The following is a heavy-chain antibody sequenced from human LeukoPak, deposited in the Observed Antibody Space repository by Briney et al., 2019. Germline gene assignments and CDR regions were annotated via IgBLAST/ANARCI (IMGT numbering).Heavy chain of an antibody. CDR1: GXSISSYY. V-gene: IGHV4-59*01. D-gene: IGHD3-22*01. Sequence: SETLSLTCTVSGXSISSYYWSWIRQPPGKGLEWIAYIYYSGSTNYNPSLKSRVTISVDTSKNQFSLKLSSVTAADTAVYYCARDILEVSSGYYYYYFDYWGQGTLVTVSS. J-gene: IGHJ4*02. CDR3: ARDILEVSSGYYYYYFDY. CDR2: IYYSGST.